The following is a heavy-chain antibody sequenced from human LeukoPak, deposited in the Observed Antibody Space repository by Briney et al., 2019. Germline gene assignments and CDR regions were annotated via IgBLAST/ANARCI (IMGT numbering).Heavy chain of an antibody. J-gene: IGHJ5*02. CDR1: GYTFTSYD. CDR3: ARVAGGRYCSSTSCYMRGWFDP. V-gene: IGHV1-8*01. D-gene: IGHD2-2*02. CDR2: MNPNSGNT. Sequence: ASVKVSCKASGYTFTSYDINWVRQATGQGLEWMGWMNPNSGNTGYAQKLQGRVTMTRNTSISTAYMELSSLRSEDTAVYYCARVAGGRYCSSTSCYMRGWFDPWGQGTLVTVSS.